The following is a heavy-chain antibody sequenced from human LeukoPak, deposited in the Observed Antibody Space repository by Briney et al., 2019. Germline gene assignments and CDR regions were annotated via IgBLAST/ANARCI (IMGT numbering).Heavy chain of an antibody. CDR1: GGSISSGGYY. J-gene: IGHJ5*02. D-gene: IGHD3-10*01. V-gene: IGHV4-31*03. CDR3: ARGAYGSGSSWFDP. CDR2: IYYSGST. Sequence: PSQTLSLTCTVSGGSISSGGYYWSWIRQHPGKGLEWIGYIYYSGSTYYNPSLKSRVTISVDTSKNQFSLKLSSVTAADTAVYYCARGAYGSGSSWFDPWGQGTLVTVSS.